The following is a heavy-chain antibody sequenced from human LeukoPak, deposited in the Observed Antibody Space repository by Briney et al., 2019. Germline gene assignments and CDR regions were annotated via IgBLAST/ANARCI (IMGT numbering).Heavy chain of an antibody. CDR1: GFTFSNTW. CDR2: INQDGSTK. CDR3: ARDNSGSLDY. Sequence: PGGSLRLSCAASGFTFSNTWMAWVRQAPGKGLEWVANINQDGSTKHYVDCVKGRFTISRDNAKNSLYLQMNSLRAEDTAVYYCARDNSGSLDYWGQGTLVTVSS. D-gene: IGHD1-26*01. V-gene: IGHV3-7*01. J-gene: IGHJ4*02.